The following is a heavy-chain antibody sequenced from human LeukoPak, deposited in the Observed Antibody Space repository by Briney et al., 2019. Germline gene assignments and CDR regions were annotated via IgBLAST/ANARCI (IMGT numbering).Heavy chain of an antibody. D-gene: IGHD4-23*01. Sequence: ASPKASCKASGYTSTSFDINSVPQATRQRHECMVWMNPNSGKTGYAQKSQGRVTITKNTSISTAYMELSSLRSQVSVVYYCARGHGGLMSFDYWGEGTLLTVSS. CDR3: ARGHGGLMSFDY. CDR1: GYTSTSFD. CDR2: MNPNSGKT. J-gene: IGHJ4*02. V-gene: IGHV1-8*03.